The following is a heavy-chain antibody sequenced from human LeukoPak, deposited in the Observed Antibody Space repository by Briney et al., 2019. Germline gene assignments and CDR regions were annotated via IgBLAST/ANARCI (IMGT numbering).Heavy chain of an antibody. CDR1: GGSISNYY. J-gene: IGHJ6*03. V-gene: IGHV4-59*01. CDR2: IYDSGST. Sequence: SETLSLTCTVSGGSISNYYWSWIRQPAGKGLEWIGYIYDSGSTNYNPSLKSRVTISVDTSKNQFSLKLSSVTAADTAVYYCARGGHSNYYYYMDVWGKGTTVTVSS. CDR3: ARGGHSNYYYYMDV. D-gene: IGHD4-11*01.